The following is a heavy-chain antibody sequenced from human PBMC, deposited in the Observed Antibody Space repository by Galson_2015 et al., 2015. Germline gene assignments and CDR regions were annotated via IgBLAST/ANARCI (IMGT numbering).Heavy chain of an antibody. CDR2: IKKDGSER. D-gene: IGHD3-16*01. Sequence: SLRLSCAASGFTFSTYWMDWVRQAPGKGLEWVATIKKDGSERYYVDSVKGRFTISRDNAKNSLLLQMNSLRVEDTAVYYCARGWGYLYYWGQGTLVTVSS. CDR3: ARGWGYLYY. V-gene: IGHV3-7*01. J-gene: IGHJ4*02. CDR1: GFTFSTYW.